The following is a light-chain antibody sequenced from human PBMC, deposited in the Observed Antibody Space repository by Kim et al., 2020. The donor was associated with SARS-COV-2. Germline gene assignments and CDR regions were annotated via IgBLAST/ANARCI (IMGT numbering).Light chain of an antibody. J-gene: IGKJ1*01. CDR3: QQRYNTPWT. CDR2: AAS. V-gene: IGKV1-39*01. CDR1: QSISSY. Sequence: DIQMTQSPSSLSASVGDRVTITCRASQSISSYLNWYQQKPGKAPKLLIYAASSLQSGVPSRFSGSGSGTDFTLTISSLQPEDFATYYYQQRYNTPWTFGQETKVDIK.